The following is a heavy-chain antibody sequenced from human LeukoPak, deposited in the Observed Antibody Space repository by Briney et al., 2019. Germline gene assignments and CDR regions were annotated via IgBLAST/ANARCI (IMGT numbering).Heavy chain of an antibody. V-gene: IGHV3-20*04. CDR2: INWNGGST. D-gene: IGHD4/OR15-4a*01. J-gene: IGHJ4*02. CDR1: GFTFSTFA. CDR3: ARRAGAYSHPYDY. Sequence: GGSLRLSCAASGFTFSTFAMIWVRQPPGKGLEWVSGINWNGGSTGYADSVKGRFTISRDNSKNTLYLQMNSLRAEDTAVYYCARRAGAYSHPYDYWGQGTLVTVSS.